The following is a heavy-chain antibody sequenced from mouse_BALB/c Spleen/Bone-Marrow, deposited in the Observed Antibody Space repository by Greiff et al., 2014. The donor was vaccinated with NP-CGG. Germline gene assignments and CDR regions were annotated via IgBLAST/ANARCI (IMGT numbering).Heavy chain of an antibody. J-gene: IGHJ3*01. CDR3: AGSYGYERSWFAY. V-gene: IGHV1-18*01. D-gene: IGHD2-2*01. CDR1: GYTFTEYT. CDR2: INPNNGGT. Sequence: EVKLMESGPEVVKPGASVKISCKTSGYTFTEYTMHWVKQSHGKSLEWIGGINPNNGGTTYNQKFKGKATLTVDKSSSTAYMELRSLTSEDSAVYYCAGSYGYERSWFAYWGQGTLVTVSA.